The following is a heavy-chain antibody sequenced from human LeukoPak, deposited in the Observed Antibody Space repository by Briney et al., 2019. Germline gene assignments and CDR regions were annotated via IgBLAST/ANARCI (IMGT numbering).Heavy chain of an antibody. CDR2: IYTSGST. V-gene: IGHV4-61*02. D-gene: IGHD2-15*01. CDR3: ARDLGDYSLDY. CDR1: GGSISNGSYY. Sequence: PSQTLSLTCTVSGGSISNGSYYWSWIRQPAGKGLEWIGRIYTSGSTNYNPSLKSRVTISVDTSKNQFSLKLSSVTAADTAVYYCARDLGDYSLDYWGQGTLVTVSS. J-gene: IGHJ4*02.